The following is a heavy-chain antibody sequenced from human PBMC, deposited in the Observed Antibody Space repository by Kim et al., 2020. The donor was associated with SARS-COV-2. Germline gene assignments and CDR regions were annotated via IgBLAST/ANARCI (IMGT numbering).Heavy chain of an antibody. V-gene: IGHV4-59*01. D-gene: IGHD3-10*01. J-gene: IGHJ4*02. CDR2: T. CDR3: AGYAEGKGGSGF. Sequence: TNHNPSHKHRVPISPDTSKNQFSLRLSSVTAADTAFYYCAGYAEGKGGSGFWGQGTLVTVSS.